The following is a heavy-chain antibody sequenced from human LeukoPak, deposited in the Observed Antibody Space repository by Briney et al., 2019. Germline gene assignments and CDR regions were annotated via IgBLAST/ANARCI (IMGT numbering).Heavy chain of an antibody. CDR2: ISGSGDNT. CDR1: GFTFNNYA. D-gene: IGHD4-17*01. V-gene: IGHV3-23*01. J-gene: IGHJ4*02. CDR3: AKDRTYYADFANDY. Sequence: PGGSLRLSCAASGFTFNNYAMSWVRQAPGKGLDWVSTISGSGDNTYYADSVKGRFTISRDNSKNTLYLQMNSLRADDTAIYYCAKDRTYYADFANDYWGQGTLVTVSS.